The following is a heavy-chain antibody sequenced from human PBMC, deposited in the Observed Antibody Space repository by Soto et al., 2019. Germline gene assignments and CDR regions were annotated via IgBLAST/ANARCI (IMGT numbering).Heavy chain of an antibody. CDR2: IYPGDSDT. CDR1: GYSFTSYW. Sequence: GESLKISCKGSGYSFTSYWIGWVRQMPGKGLEWMGIIYPGDSDTRYSPSFQGQVTISADKSISTAYLQWSSLKASDTAMYYCARLIKAGRYYYYYGMDVWGQGTTVTVSS. CDR3: ARLIKAGRYYYYYGMDV. J-gene: IGHJ6*02. V-gene: IGHV5-51*01.